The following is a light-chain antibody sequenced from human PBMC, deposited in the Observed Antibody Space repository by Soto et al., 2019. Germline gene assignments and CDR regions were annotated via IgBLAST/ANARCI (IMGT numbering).Light chain of an antibody. Sequence: DIQLSQSPSSLSTSVGDRVTITCQADHDIKDFLNWYQAKPGKAPKLLIYDASNLQTGVPSRFSGSGSGTRFTFTISSLQPEDIVTYYCLRYDSLPPTFGQGTRLDIK. V-gene: IGKV1-33*01. CDR2: DAS. CDR3: LRYDSLPPT. J-gene: IGKJ5*01. CDR1: HDIKDF.